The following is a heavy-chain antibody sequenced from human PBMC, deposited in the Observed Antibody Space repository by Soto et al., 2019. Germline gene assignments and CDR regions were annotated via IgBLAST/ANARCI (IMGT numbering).Heavy chain of an antibody. Sequence: QVQLQESGPGLVKPSQTLSLTCTVSGGSISSGGYYWSWIRQHPGKGLEWIGYIYYSGSTYYNPSLKSRVTISVDTSKNQFSLKLSSVTAADTAVYYCARELASRSTVTTSSFDYWGQGTLVTVSS. V-gene: IGHV4-31*03. J-gene: IGHJ4*02. CDR2: IYYSGST. CDR1: GGSISSGGYY. CDR3: ARELASRSTVTTSSFDY. D-gene: IGHD4-17*01.